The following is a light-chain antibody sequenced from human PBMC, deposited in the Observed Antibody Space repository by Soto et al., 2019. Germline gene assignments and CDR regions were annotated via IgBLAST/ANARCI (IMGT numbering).Light chain of an antibody. V-gene: IGKV1-5*03. Sequence: DIQMTLSPSTLSASVGDRVTITCRASQSISSWLAWYQQKPRKAPKLLIYKASTLQSGVPSRFSGSGSGTEFTLAISSLQPDDSATYYCQQYNDNWTFGQGTKVEIK. J-gene: IGKJ1*01. CDR2: KAS. CDR1: QSISSW. CDR3: QQYNDNWT.